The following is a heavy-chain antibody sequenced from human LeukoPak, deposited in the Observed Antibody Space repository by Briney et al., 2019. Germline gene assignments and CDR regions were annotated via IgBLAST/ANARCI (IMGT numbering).Heavy chain of an antibody. CDR2: MNPNSGNT. CDR1: GYTFTSYD. V-gene: IGHV1-8*03. D-gene: IGHD4-17*01. CDR3: ARALYDYGDYNYYYYYYMDV. Sequence: ASVKVSSKASGYTFTSYDINWVRQATGQGLEWMGWMNPNSGNTGYAQKFQGRVTITRNTSISTAYMELSSLRSEATAVYYCARALYDYGDYNYYYYYYMDVWGKGTTVTVSS. J-gene: IGHJ6*03.